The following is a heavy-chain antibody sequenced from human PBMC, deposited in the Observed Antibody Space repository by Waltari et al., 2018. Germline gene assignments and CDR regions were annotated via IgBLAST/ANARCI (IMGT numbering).Heavy chain of an antibody. V-gene: IGHV3-48*03. CDR1: GFMFRAYE. CDR2: ISVSGNRE. J-gene: IGHJ4*02. CDR3: ARMMPKYTSGWALDY. Sequence: EVYLVESGGGLEQPGGSLRLSWSASGFMFRAYEWNGVRQAAGKGLEWIAYISVSGNREYYADSVKGRFTISRDNARDLVFLQMYNLRAEDTALYYCARMMPKYTSGWALDYWGQGTLVTVAS. D-gene: IGHD6-19*01.